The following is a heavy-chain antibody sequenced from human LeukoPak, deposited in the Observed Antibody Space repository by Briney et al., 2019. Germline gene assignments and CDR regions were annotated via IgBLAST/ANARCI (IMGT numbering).Heavy chain of an antibody. CDR3: ARALTTLTYEGY. Sequence: TGGSLRLSCAASGFTFSSYTMHWIRQAPGKGLEWVSSISGSNSYIFYADSVKGRFTVSRDNAKDSLYLQMNSLRAEDTAVYYCARALTTLTYEGYWGQGTLVTVSS. CDR1: GFTFSSYT. D-gene: IGHD1-1*01. V-gene: IGHV3-21*01. CDR2: ISGSNSYI. J-gene: IGHJ4*02.